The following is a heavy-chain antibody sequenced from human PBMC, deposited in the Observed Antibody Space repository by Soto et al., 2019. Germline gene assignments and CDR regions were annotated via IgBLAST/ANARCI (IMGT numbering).Heavy chain of an antibody. V-gene: IGHV4-4*07. Sequence: SDTLSPTCSVSGASISGFYWSWSRKSAGKGLEWIGRIYATGTTDYNPSLKSRVMMSVDTSKKQFSLKLRSVTAADTAVYYCVRDGTKTLRDWFDPWGQGISVTVSS. CDR1: GASISGFY. CDR3: VRDGTKTLRDWFDP. J-gene: IGHJ5*02. D-gene: IGHD1-1*01. CDR2: IYATGTT.